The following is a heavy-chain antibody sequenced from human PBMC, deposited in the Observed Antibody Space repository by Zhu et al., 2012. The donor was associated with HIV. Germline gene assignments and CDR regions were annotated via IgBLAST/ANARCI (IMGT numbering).Heavy chain of an antibody. V-gene: IGHV4-59*01. D-gene: IGHD3-10*01. J-gene: IGHJ3*02. CDR1: GGSISSYY. CDR2: IYYSGST. Sequence: QVQLQESGPGLVKPSETLSLTCTVSGGSISSYYWSWIRQPPGKGLEWIGYIYYSGSTNYNPSLKSRVTISVDTSKNQFSLKLSSVTAADTAVYYCARAYPAPSDVLLWFGELNRMGYAFDIWGQGTMVTVSS. CDR3: ARAYPAPSDVLLWFGELNRMGYAFDI.